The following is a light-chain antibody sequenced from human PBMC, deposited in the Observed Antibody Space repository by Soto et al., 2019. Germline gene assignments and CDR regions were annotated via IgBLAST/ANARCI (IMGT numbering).Light chain of an antibody. CDR3: GSWDSSLTYV. CDR1: SSNIGNNF. V-gene: IGLV1-51*01. CDR2: DNN. Sequence: QSVLTQPPSVSAAPGQKVTISCSGSSSNIGNNFVTWYQQLPGTAPKLLIYDNNKRPSGIPDRFSGSQSGTSATLGITGLXTGDEAVYYCGSWDSSLTYVFGTGTKV. J-gene: IGLJ1*01.